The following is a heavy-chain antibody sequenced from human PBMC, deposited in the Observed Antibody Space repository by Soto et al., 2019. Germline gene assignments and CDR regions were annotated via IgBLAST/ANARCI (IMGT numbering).Heavy chain of an antibody. J-gene: IGHJ4*02. CDR1: GGSISSYY. CDR2: IYYSGST. D-gene: IGHD2-15*01. V-gene: IGHV4-59*01. CDR3: ARDTTNVVVAARGFDY. Sequence: SETLSLTCTVSGGSISSYYWSWIRQPPGKGLEWIGYIYYSGSTNYNPSLKSRVTISVDTSKNQFSLKLTSVTAADTAVYYCARDTTNVVVAARGFDYWGQGTLVTVSS.